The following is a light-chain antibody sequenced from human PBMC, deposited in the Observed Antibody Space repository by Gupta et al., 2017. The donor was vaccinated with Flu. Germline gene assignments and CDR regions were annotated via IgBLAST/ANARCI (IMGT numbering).Light chain of an antibody. Sequence: QSVLTQPPSASGTPGQRVTISCSGSSSNIEKNTVTWYRQLPGTAPKLLIYNTNQRPSGVPDRFSGSKSGTSASLAISALQSEDEADYYCAAWDDGLNGQGVFGGGTKLTVL. CDR3: AAWDDGLNGQGV. CDR1: SSNIEKNT. V-gene: IGLV1-44*01. J-gene: IGLJ3*02. CDR2: NTN.